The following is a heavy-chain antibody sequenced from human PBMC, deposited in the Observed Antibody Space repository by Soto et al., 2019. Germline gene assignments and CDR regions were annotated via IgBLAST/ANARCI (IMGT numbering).Heavy chain of an antibody. J-gene: IGHJ4*02. Sequence: PGGSLRLSCGASGFIFSKYSMNWVRQAPGKGLEWLSYISSNSVTIYYADSVGGRFTIFRDNAKNSLYLQMNSLRDEDTAVYYCAREDILGTRSFDYWGQGALVTVSS. D-gene: IGHD1-26*01. CDR3: AREDILGTRSFDY. CDR1: GFIFSKYS. V-gene: IGHV3-48*02. CDR2: ISSNSVTI.